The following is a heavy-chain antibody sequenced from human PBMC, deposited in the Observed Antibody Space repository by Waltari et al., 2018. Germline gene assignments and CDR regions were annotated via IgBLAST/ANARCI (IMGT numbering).Heavy chain of an antibody. Sequence: EVQLVESGGGLIQPGGSLRLSCAASGFTVGRNYLTWVRQAPGKGLEWVSVIYSGGSTYYADSVKGRFTISRDNSKNTLYLQMNSLRAEDTAVYYCARVFRLGDFDYWGQGTLVTVSS. CDR2: IYSGGST. J-gene: IGHJ4*02. CDR1: GFTVGRNY. D-gene: IGHD1-26*01. V-gene: IGHV3-53*01. CDR3: ARVFRLGDFDY.